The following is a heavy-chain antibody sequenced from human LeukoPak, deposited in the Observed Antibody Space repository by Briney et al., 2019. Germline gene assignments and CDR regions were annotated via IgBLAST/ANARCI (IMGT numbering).Heavy chain of an antibody. CDR2: IIPIFGTA. D-gene: IGHD1-26*01. CDR1: GGTFSSYA. J-gene: IGHJ3*02. Sequence: GASVKVSCKASGGTFSSYAISWVRQAPGQGLEWMGGIIPIFGTANYAQKFQGRVTITTDESTSTAYMELSSLRSEDTAVYYCARADGVGANDAFHIWGQGTMVTVSS. CDR3: ARADGVGANDAFHI. V-gene: IGHV1-69*05.